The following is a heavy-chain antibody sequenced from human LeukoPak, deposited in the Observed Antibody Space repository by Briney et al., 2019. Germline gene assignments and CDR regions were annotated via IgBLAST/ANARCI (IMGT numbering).Heavy chain of an antibody. Sequence: PSETLSLTCAVSGYWGWIRQPPGKGLEWIGSIYHRGNTYYNPSLKSRVTILVDTSKNQFSLHLSSVTAADTAIYYCARVIAAGVDFDYWGQGTLVTVSS. CDR3: ARVIAAGVDFDY. J-gene: IGHJ4*02. V-gene: IGHV4-38-2*01. D-gene: IGHD6-13*01. CDR2: IYHRGNT. CDR1: GY.